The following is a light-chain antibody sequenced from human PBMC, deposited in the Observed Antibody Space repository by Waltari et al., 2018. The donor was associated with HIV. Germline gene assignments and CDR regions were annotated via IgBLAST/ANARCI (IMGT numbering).Light chain of an antibody. J-gene: IGKJ1*01. V-gene: IGKV1-5*03. Sequence: DIQWTQSPTTLSASIEQRVKITCWASQSISSWLAWYQQKPGKAPDLLIYKASTLESGVPSRFSGSGSGTEFTLTIRSLQPDDFATYYCQQYNSYPWTFGQGTKVEIK. CDR2: KAS. CDR3: QQYNSYPWT. CDR1: QSISSW.